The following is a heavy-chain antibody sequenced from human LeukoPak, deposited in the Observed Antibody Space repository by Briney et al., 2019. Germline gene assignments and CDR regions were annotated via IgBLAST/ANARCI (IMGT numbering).Heavy chain of an antibody. J-gene: IGHJ3*02. V-gene: IGHV4-30-4*01. CDR2: IYYSGST. D-gene: IGHD3-22*01. CDR1: GGSISSGDYY. CDR3: ASDSYYYDSSGLSAFDI. Sequence: PSQTLSLTCTVSGGSISSGDYYWSWIRQPPGKGLEWIGYIYYSGSTYYNPSLKSRVTISVDTSKNQFSLKLSSVTAADTAVYYCASDSYYYDSSGLSAFDICGQGTMVTVSS.